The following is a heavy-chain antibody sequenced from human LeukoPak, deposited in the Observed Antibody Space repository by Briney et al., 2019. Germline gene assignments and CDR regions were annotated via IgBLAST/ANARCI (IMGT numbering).Heavy chain of an antibody. Sequence: GGSLRLSCTASGFTFGDYAMSWFRQAPGKGLEWVGFIRSKAYGGTTEYAASVKGRFTISRDDSKSIAYLQMNSLKTEDTAVYYCTPTPGYSSSWYSWWGQGTLVTVSS. V-gene: IGHV3-49*03. CDR1: GFTFGDYA. CDR2: IRSKAYGGTT. CDR3: TPTPGYSSSWYSW. D-gene: IGHD6-13*01. J-gene: IGHJ4*02.